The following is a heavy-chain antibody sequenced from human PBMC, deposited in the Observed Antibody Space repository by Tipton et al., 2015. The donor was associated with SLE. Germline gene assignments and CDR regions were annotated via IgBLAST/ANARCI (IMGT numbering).Heavy chain of an antibody. CDR2: IYYSGST. Sequence: TLSLTCTVSGGSISSSNYYWGWIRQPPGKGLEWIGSIYYSGSTYYTPSLKSRVTISVDTSKNQFSLKLSSVTAADTAVYYCARDIYDSSGYWVHFDYWGQGTLVTVSS. V-gene: IGHV4-39*02. D-gene: IGHD3-22*01. CDR3: ARDIYDSSGYWVHFDY. J-gene: IGHJ4*02. CDR1: GGSISSSNYY.